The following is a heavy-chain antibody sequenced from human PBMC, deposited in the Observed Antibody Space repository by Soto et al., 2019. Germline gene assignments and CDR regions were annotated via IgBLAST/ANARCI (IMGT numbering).Heavy chain of an antibody. D-gene: IGHD3-3*01. J-gene: IGHJ4*02. Sequence: SETLSLTCTVSGGSISSSSYYWGWIRQPPGKGLEWIGSIYYSGSTYYNPSLKSRVTISVDTSKNQFSLKLSSVTAADTAVYYCARQVVFWSGYLGRHFDYWGQGTLVTVSS. CDR2: IYYSGST. CDR1: GGSISSSSYY. V-gene: IGHV4-39*01. CDR3: ARQVVFWSGYLGRHFDY.